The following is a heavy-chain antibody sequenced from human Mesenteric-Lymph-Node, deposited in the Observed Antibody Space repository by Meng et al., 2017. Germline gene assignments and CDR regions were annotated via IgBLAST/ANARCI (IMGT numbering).Heavy chain of an antibody. CDR3: ARDSYYGSGSYSVLYYYYGMDV. CDR2: ISAYNGNT. J-gene: IGHJ6*01. CDR1: GYTFTSYG. V-gene: IGHV1-18*01. Sequence: ASVKVSCKASGYTFTSYGISWVRQAPGQGLEWMGWISAYNGNTNYAQKLQGRVTMTTDTSTSTAYMELRSLRSDDTAVYYCARDSYYGSGSYSVLYYYYGMDVWGQGTTVTRFS. D-gene: IGHD3-10*01.